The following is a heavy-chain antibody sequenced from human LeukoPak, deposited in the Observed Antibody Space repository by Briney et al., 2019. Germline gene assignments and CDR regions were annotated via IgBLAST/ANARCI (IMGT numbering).Heavy chain of an antibody. CDR3: ARRSYADY. Sequence: SETLSLTCAVYGGSFSGYYWSWIRQPPGKGLEWIGEITHSGSTNYNSSLKSRVTISVDTSKNQFSLKLSYVTAADTAVYYCARRSYADYWGQGTLVTVSS. CDR2: ITHSGST. J-gene: IGHJ4*02. CDR1: GGSFSGYY. V-gene: IGHV4-34*01. D-gene: IGHD1-26*01.